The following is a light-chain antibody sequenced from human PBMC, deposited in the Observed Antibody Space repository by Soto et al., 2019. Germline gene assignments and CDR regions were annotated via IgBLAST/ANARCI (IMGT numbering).Light chain of an antibody. Sequence: DIVLTQSPGTLSLSLGERATLSCRASQSISSTSLAWYQQKPGQAPRLLIYGASTRATGIPDRFSGSESGTDFTLTISRLEPEDFVVYYCQQYGNSPFTFGQGTKVDIK. V-gene: IGKV3-20*01. CDR1: QSISSTS. J-gene: IGKJ1*01. CDR2: GAS. CDR3: QQYGNSPFT.